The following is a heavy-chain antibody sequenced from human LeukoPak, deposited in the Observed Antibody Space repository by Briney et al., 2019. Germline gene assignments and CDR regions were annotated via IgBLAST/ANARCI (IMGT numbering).Heavy chain of an antibody. V-gene: IGHV1-18*01. J-gene: IGHJ5*02. D-gene: IGHD2-2*01. CDR3: ARDSPHPQGGSTSHNWFDP. CDR1: GYTFTSYG. Sequence: ASVKVSCKSSGYTFTSYGIIWVRQAPGQGLEWMGWISAYNSNTNYAQKLQGRVTMTTDTSTSTAYMELRSLRSDDTAVYYCARDSPHPQGGSTSHNWFDPWGQGTLVTVSS. CDR2: ISAYNSNT.